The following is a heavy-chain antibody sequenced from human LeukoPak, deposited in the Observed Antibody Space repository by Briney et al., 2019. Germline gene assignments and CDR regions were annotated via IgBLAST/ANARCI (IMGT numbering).Heavy chain of an antibody. Sequence: ASVKVSCKASGYTFTGYYMHWVRQGPGQGLEWMGWINPNSGGTNYAQKFQGRVTMTRDTSISTAYMELRSLRSDDTAVYYCARGDYDSSGYYYAAGIDYWGQGTLVTVSS. V-gene: IGHV1-2*02. CDR1: GYTFTGYY. CDR3: ARGDYDSSGYYYAAGIDY. D-gene: IGHD3-22*01. J-gene: IGHJ4*02. CDR2: INPNSGGT.